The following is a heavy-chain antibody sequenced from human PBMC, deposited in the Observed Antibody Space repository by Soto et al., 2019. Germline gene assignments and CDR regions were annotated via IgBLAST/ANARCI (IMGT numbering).Heavy chain of an antibody. J-gene: IGHJ4*02. CDR2: ISSSSSYI. CDR1: GFTFSSYS. V-gene: IGHV3-21*01. CDR3: ARDYRTYGRTEYYFDY. D-gene: IGHD1-26*01. Sequence: KPGGSLRLSCAASGFTFSSYSMNWVRQAPGKGLEWVPSISSSSSYIYYADSVKGRFTISRDNAKNSLYLQMNSLRAEDTAVYYCARDYRTYGRTEYYFDYWGQGTLVTVSS.